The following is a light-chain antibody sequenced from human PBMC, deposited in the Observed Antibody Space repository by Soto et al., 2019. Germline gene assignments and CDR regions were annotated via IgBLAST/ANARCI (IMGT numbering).Light chain of an antibody. V-gene: IGKV1-39*01. Sequence: DIQMTQSPSSLSASVGDRVTITCRASQSISSYLNWYQQKPGKAPKLLIYDASSLQSGVPSRFSGSGSGTDFTLTISSLQPEDFATYYCQQSYSTLLPFGGGTKVEIK. CDR1: QSISSY. CDR2: DAS. J-gene: IGKJ4*01. CDR3: QQSYSTLLP.